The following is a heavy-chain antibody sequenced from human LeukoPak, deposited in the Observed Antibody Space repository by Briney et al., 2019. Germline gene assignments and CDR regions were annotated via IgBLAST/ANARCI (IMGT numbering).Heavy chain of an antibody. CDR1: GFTFTSSA. CDR3: AAIPYYDYGGIYSFDX. Sequence: ASVKVSCKASGFTFTSSAMQGVRQARGQRLEGIGWIVVRSGNANYAQKFQERVTITRDMSTSTAHMELSSLRSEDTAVYYCAAIPYYDYGGIYSFDXWGXGTLVTV. J-gene: IGHJ4*01. V-gene: IGHV1-58*02. D-gene: IGHD4/OR15-4a*01. CDR2: IVVRSGNA.